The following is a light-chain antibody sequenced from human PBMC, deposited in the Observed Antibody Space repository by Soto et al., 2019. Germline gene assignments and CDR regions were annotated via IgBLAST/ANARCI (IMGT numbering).Light chain of an antibody. Sequence: IQVTQSPSSVSASVGDRVTITCRASQPISSWLAWYQQKPGQPPNLLIYSASTLRSGVPSRFSGSESGTLFNLTITNLQPEDFATYYCQQASSFPLTFGGGTKVEVK. J-gene: IGKJ4*01. CDR2: SAS. CDR3: QQASSFPLT. CDR1: QPISSW. V-gene: IGKV1-12*01.